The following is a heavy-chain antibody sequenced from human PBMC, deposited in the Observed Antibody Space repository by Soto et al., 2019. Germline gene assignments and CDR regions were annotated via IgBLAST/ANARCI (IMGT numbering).Heavy chain of an antibody. J-gene: IGHJ5*01. CDR3: ARVAAGRRTWFDP. Sequence: ASVKVSCKASGYTFTAYYIHWVRQAPGQGLEWMGWIYPASGVTNSAQKFRGRVTMTRDTSNRTDYMELSRLTSDDTAIYFCARVAAGRRTWFDPWGQGTLVTVSS. CDR2: IYPASGVT. CDR1: GYTFTAYY. V-gene: IGHV1-2*02. D-gene: IGHD6-13*01.